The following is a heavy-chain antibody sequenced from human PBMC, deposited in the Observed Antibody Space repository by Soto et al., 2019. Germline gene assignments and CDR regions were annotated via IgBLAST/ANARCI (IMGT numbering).Heavy chain of an antibody. CDR2: INHSGGT. J-gene: IGHJ6*03. CDR3: ARAYAIYYYYYMDV. CDR1: GGSFSSYY. Sequence: SETLSLTCAVYGGSFSSYYWSWIRQPPGKGLEWIGEINHSGGTNYNPSLKSRVTISVDTSKNQFSLKLSSVTAADTAVYYCARAYAIYYYYYMDVWGKGTTVTVSS. V-gene: IGHV4-34*01. D-gene: IGHD2-8*01.